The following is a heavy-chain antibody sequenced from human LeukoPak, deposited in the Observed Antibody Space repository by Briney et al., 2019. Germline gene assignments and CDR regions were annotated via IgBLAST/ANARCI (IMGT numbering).Heavy chain of an antibody. D-gene: IGHD5-24*01. CDR2: INPSGGST. J-gene: IGHJ6*02. V-gene: IGHV1-46*01. Sequence: ASVKVSCKASGYTFTSYYMHWVRQAPGQGLEWMGIINPSGGSTSYAQKFQGRVTMTRDTSTSTVYMELSSLRSEDAAVYYCARDRLQLPLDVWGQGTTVTVSS. CDR1: GYTFTSYY. CDR3: ARDRLQLPLDV.